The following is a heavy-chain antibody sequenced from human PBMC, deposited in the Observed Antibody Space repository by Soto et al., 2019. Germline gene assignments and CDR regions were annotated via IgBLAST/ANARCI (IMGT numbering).Heavy chain of an antibody. CDR3: ARDQKDCSSTSCYIYYYYGMDV. V-gene: IGHV3-30-3*01. Sequence: LRLSCAASVFTFSIYAMHCVRQAPFKGLDWVAVISYDGSNKYYADSVKGRFTISRDNSKNTLYLQMNSLRAEDTAVYYCARDQKDCSSTSCYIYYYYGMDVWGQGTTVTVSS. CDR2: ISYDGSNK. J-gene: IGHJ6*02. CDR1: VFTFSIYA. D-gene: IGHD2-2*01.